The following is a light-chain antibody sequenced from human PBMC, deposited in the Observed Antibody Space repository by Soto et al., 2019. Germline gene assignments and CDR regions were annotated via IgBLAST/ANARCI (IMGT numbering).Light chain of an antibody. CDR3: QQSHSIPWT. CDR1: QSISSY. V-gene: IGKV1-39*01. Sequence: DIQMTQSPSSLSASVGYIFTITCRASQSISSYLNWYQQKPGKAPKLLISAASSLESGVPPRFSGSGSGTDFTLTITSLQPEDFATYYCQQSHSIPWTFGQGTKVDIK. CDR2: AAS. J-gene: IGKJ1*01.